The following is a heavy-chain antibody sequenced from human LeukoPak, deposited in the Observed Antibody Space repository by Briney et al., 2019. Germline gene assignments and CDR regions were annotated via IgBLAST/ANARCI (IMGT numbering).Heavy chain of an antibody. CDR3: ARITSYYDFWSGYPPKGYFDY. Sequence: SETLSLTCTVSGDSISSGYYWGWIRQPPGKGLEWIGSIYHSGSTYYNPSLKSRVTISVDTSKNQFSLKLSSVTAAGTAVYYCARITSYYDFWSGYPPKGYFDYWGQGTLVTVSS. J-gene: IGHJ4*02. D-gene: IGHD3-3*01. CDR1: GDSISSGYY. CDR2: IYHSGST. V-gene: IGHV4-38-2*02.